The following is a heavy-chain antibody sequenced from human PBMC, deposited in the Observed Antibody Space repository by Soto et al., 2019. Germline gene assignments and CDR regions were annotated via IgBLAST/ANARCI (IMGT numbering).Heavy chain of an antibody. CDR2: ISGSDGST. CDR3: ARRGSGSYYDY. V-gene: IGHV3-23*01. Sequence: EVQLLESGGGLVQPGGSLRLSCAASGFTFSNYAMRWVRQAPGKGLEWVSAISGSDGSTYYADSVKGRFTISRDNSKNTLYRQMNSLRAEDTAVYYCARRGSGSYYDYWGQGTLVTVSS. J-gene: IGHJ4*02. D-gene: IGHD1-26*01. CDR1: GFTFSNYA.